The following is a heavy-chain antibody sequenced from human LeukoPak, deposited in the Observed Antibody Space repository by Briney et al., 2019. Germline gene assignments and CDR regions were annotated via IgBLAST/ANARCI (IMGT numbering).Heavy chain of an antibody. CDR2: ISGSGGST. D-gene: IGHD3-22*01. V-gene: IGHV3-23*01. Sequence: GGSLRLSCAASGFTFRSYAMSWVRQAPGKGLEWVSAISGSGGSTYYADSVKGRFTISRDNSKNTLYLQMNSLRAEDTAVYYCAKDRHYYDSSGYYYWNFDLWGRSTLVTVSS. J-gene: IGHJ2*01. CDR3: AKDRHYYDSSGYYYWNFDL. CDR1: GFTFRSYA.